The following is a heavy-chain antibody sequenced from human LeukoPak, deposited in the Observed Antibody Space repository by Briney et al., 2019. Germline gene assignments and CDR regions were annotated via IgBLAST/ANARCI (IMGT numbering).Heavy chain of an antibody. CDR2: ISSSSGTI. CDR1: GFTFSSYS. V-gene: IGHV3-48*01. D-gene: IGHD3-10*01. Sequence: GGSLRLSCAASGFTFSSYSMTWVRQAPGKGLEWVSYISSSSGTIYYADSVKGRFTISRDNAKNSLYLQMNSLRAEDTAVYYCARDSVLLWFGELPDYWGQGTLVTVSS. J-gene: IGHJ4*02. CDR3: ARDSVLLWFGELPDY.